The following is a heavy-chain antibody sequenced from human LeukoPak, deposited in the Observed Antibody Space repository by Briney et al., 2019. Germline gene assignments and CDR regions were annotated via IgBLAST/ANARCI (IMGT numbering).Heavy chain of an antibody. D-gene: IGHD6-19*01. CDR1: GFTFSSFE. V-gene: IGHV3-48*03. Sequence: GGFLRLSCAASGFTFSSFELNWVRQAPGKGLEWVSYMGSSGSTIYYADSVKGRFTISRDNAKNSLYLQMNSLRAEDTAVYYCASSAGYRSGWRLDYWGQGTLVTVSS. CDR3: ASSAGYRSGWRLDY. CDR2: MGSSGSTI. J-gene: IGHJ4*02.